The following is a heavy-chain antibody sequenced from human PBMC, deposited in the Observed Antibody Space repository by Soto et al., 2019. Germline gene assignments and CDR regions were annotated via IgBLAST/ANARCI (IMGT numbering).Heavy chain of an antibody. CDR2: ISYDGGNK. V-gene: IGHV3-30*18. J-gene: IGHJ6*02. CDR3: AKVLGYCTSSSCSRDSYYYYGMDV. CDR1: GFSFSTYG. Sequence: PGGSLRLSCAASGFSFSTYGMHWVRQAPGKGLEWVAVISYDGGNKYYADSVKGWFTISRDNPKNTLYLQMNSLRAEDTAVYYCAKVLGYCTSSSCSRDSYYYYGMDVWGQGTTGTVSS. D-gene: IGHD2-2*01.